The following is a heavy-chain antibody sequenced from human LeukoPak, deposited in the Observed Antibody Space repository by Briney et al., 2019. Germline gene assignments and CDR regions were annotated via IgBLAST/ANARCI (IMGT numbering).Heavy chain of an antibody. CDR3: ARGPNKSDGGNSGSAWFDP. CDR2: MNPNSGNT. Sequence: ASVRVSCKASGYTFTTYDINWVRQATGQGLEWMGWMNPNSGNTGYAQKFQGRVTMTRNTSISTAYMELRSLRSEDTAVYYCARGPNKSDGGNSGSAWFDPWGQGTLVAVSS. CDR1: GYTFTTYD. V-gene: IGHV1-8*01. J-gene: IGHJ5*02. D-gene: IGHD4-23*01.